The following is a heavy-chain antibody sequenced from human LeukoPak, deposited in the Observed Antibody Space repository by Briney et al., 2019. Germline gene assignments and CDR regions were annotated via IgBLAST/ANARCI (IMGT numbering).Heavy chain of an antibody. CDR1: GFPFSIYA. D-gene: IGHD5-24*01. J-gene: IGHJ4*02. V-gene: IGHV3-23*01. CDR3: AKEDMSTISRPY. Sequence: QPGWSLRLSCAASGFPFSIYAMSWVRQAPGKGLEWVSAITGSTDNTYYADSVKGRFTISRDDSKNTLYLQMNSLRAEDTALYYCAKEDMSTISRPYWGQGTLVTASS. CDR2: ITGSTDNT.